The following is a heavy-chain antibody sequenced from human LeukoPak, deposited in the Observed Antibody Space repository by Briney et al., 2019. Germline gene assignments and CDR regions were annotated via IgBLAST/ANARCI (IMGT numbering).Heavy chain of an antibody. J-gene: IGHJ4*02. CDR1: GYTFTSYY. D-gene: IGHD1-20*01. CDR3: AREGVTGTDAFDY. Sequence: ASVKVSCKASGYTFTSYYIHWVRQAPGRGLEWMGIINPSGGSTSYAQKFQGRLTMTRDMSTSTVYMDLSSLRSEDTAVYYCAREGVTGTDAFDYWGQGTLVTVSS. V-gene: IGHV1-46*01. CDR2: INPSGGST.